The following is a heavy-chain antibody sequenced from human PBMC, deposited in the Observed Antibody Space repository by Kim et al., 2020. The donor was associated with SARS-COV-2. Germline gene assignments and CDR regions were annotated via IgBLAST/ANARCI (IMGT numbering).Heavy chain of an antibody. CDR2: IYHSGST. CDR3: ARSGLLWFGELPFDY. V-gene: IGHV4-38-2*02. Sequence: SETLSLTCTVSGYSISSGYFWGWIRQPPGKGLEWIGSIYHSGSTYYNPSLKSRVTISVDTSKNQFSLKLNSVTAADTAVYYCARSGLLWFGELPFDYWGQGTLVTVSS. CDR1: GYSISSGYF. D-gene: IGHD3-10*01. J-gene: IGHJ4*02.